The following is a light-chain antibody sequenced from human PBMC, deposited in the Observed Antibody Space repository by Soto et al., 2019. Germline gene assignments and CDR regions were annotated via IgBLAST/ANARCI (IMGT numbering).Light chain of an antibody. CDR2: EAT. CDR1: SGDLGHNY. CDR3: SSYTRRGV. Sequence: QSALTQPASLSGSPGQSITISCTGISGDLGHNYVSWYQQNAGKVPKLIIYEATIRPSGVSARFSGSKSGNTASLTISGLQAEDEADYYCSSYTRRGVLGGGTQLTVL. J-gene: IGLJ3*02. V-gene: IGLV2-14*01.